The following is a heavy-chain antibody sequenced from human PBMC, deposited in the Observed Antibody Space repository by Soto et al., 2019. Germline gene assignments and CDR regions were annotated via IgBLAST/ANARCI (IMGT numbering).Heavy chain of an antibody. J-gene: IGHJ4*02. CDR2: IYYTGSA. Sequence: TLSLTCTVSGGSISRSGYYWGWIRQPPGKGLEWIGSIYYTGSAHYNPSLTSRVTISVDTSKNQFSLKLRSVTAADTAVYYCARHSEVDGNWLLQYEHCAQGPRATVPS. CDR1: GGSISRSGYY. D-gene: IGHD3-9*01. V-gene: IGHV4-39*01. CDR3: ARHSEVDGNWLLQYEH.